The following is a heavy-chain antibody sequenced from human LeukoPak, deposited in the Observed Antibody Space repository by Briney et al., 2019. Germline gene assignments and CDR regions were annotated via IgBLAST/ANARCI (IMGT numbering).Heavy chain of an antibody. CDR1: GYTFTSYA. V-gene: IGHV1-3*01. J-gene: IGHJ4*02. Sequence: ASVKVSCKASGYTFTSYAMHWVRQAPGQRLEWMGWINAGNGNTKYSQKFQGRVTITRDTSASTAYMELSSLRSEDTAVYYRARDGIAVAAFDYWGQGTLVTVSS. CDR3: ARDGIAVAAFDY. D-gene: IGHD6-19*01. CDR2: INAGNGNT.